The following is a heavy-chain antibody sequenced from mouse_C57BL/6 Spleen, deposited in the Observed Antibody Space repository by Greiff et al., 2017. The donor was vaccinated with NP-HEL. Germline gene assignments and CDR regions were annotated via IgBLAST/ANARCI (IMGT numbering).Heavy chain of an antibody. CDR2: FYPGSGSI. CDR3: ARHGPYYYGSSYWYFDV. Sequence: QVQLQQSGAELVKPGASVKLSCQASGYTFTAYTIHWVQQRSGQGLEWIGWFYPGSGSIKYNEKFKDKATLTADKSSSTVYMELSRLTSEDSAVYFCARHGPYYYGSSYWYFDVWGTGTTVTVSS. D-gene: IGHD1-1*01. J-gene: IGHJ1*03. CDR1: GYTFTAYT. V-gene: IGHV1-62-2*01.